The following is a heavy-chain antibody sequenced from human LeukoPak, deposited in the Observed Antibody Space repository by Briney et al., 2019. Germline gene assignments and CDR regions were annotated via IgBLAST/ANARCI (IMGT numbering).Heavy chain of an antibody. CDR1: GGSISSSSYY. D-gene: IGHD6-19*01. CDR2: IYSGDNT. Sequence: PSETLSLTCTVSGGSISSSSYYWGWIRQAPGKGLEWVSVIYSGDNTYYADSVKGRFTISRDISKNTLYLQMNSLRAEDTAVYYCAVVDSSGWYCHDYWGQGTLVTVSS. V-gene: IGHV3-66*01. J-gene: IGHJ4*02. CDR3: AVVDSSGWYCHDY.